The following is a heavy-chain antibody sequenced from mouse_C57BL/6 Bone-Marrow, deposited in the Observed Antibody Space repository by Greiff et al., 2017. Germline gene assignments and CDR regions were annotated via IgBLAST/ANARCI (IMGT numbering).Heavy chain of an antibody. CDR1: GYTFTDYY. CDR2: INPYNGGT. D-gene: IGHD1-1*01. V-gene: IGHV1-19*01. Sequence: EVKVVESGPVLVKPGASVKMSCKASGYTFTDYYMNWVKQSHGKSLEWIGVINPYNGGTSYNQKFKGKATLTVDKSSSTAYMELNSLTSEDSAVYYCAHITTVVAPYFDVWGTGTTVTVSS. CDR3: AHITTVVAPYFDV. J-gene: IGHJ1*03.